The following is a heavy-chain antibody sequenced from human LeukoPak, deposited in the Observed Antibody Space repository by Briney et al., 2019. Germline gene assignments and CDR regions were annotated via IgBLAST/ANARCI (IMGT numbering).Heavy chain of an antibody. CDR1: GGSISSSSYY. Sequence: SETLSLTCTVSGGSISSSSYYWGWIRQPPGKGLEWMGSIYYSGRTYYNPSLKSRVTISVDTSKNQFSLKLSSVTAADTAVYYCASIYCSSTSCYANWFDPWGQGTLVTVSS. J-gene: IGHJ5*02. CDR2: IYYSGRT. V-gene: IGHV4-39*01. CDR3: ASIYCSSTSCYANWFDP. D-gene: IGHD2-2*01.